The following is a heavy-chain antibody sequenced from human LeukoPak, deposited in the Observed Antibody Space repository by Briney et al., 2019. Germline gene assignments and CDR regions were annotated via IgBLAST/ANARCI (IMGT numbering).Heavy chain of an antibody. CDR2: IYYSGST. CDR3: AREIGHDSSGYNNYYYYMDV. CDR1: GGSISSSSYY. D-gene: IGHD3-22*01. V-gene: IGHV4-39*07. Sequence: SETLSVTCTVSGGSISSSSYYWGWIRQPPGKGLEWIGSIYYSGSTYYNPSLKSRVTISVDTSKNQFSLKLSSVTAADTAVYYCAREIGHDSSGYNNYYYYMDVWGKGTTVTVSS. J-gene: IGHJ6*03.